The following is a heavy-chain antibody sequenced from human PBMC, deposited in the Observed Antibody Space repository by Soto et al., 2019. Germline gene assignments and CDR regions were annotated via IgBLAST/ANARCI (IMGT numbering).Heavy chain of an antibody. D-gene: IGHD3-10*01. J-gene: IGHJ5*02. V-gene: IGHV1-69*12. Sequence: QVQLVQSGAEVKKPGSSVKVSCKASGGTFSSYAISWVRQAPGQGLEWMGGIIPIFGTANYAQKFQGRVTITADEYTSTAYMELSSLRSEDTAVYYCAREGESITMVRGVILSWFDPWGQGTLVTVSS. CDR2: IIPIFGTA. CDR1: GGTFSSYA. CDR3: AREGESITMVRGVILSWFDP.